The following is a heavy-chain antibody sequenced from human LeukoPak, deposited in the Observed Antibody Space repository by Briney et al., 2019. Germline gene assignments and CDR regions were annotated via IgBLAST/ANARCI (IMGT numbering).Heavy chain of an antibody. CDR2: IYYSGST. CDR1: GGSISSYY. J-gene: IGHJ3*02. D-gene: IGHD6-19*01. CDR3: ARRQYSSSGGWAFDI. V-gene: IGHV4-59*08. Sequence: SETLSLTCTVSGGSISSYYWSWIRQPPGKGLEWIGYIYYSGSTNYNPSLKSRVTISVDTSKNQFSLKLSSVTAADTAVYYCARRQYSSSGGWAFDIWGQGTMVTVSS.